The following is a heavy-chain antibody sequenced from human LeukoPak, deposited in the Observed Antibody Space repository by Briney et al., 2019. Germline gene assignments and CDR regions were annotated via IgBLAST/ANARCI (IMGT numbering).Heavy chain of an antibody. CDR2: IYNSGST. Sequence: PGGSLRLSCAASGFTVSSNYMSWARLAPGKGLEWVSIIYNSGSTYYADSVKGRFTISRDNSRNTLYLQMDSLRAEDTAVYYCATRSQPDYYYGMDVWGQGTTVTVS. V-gene: IGHV3-53*01. J-gene: IGHJ6*02. D-gene: IGHD5-18*01. CDR1: GFTVSSNY. CDR3: ATRSQPDYYYGMDV.